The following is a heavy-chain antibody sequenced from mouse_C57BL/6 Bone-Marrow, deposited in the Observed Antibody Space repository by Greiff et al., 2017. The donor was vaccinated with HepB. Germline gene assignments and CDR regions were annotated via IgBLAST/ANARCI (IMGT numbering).Heavy chain of an antibody. CDR3: ASRDGYYSAWFAY. Sequence: QVQLKQSGPGLVQPSQSLSITCTVSGFSLTSYGVHWVRQSPGKGLEWLGVIWSGGSTDYNAAFISRLSISKDNSKSQVFFKMNSLQADDTAIYYCASRDGYYSAWFAYWGQGTLVTVSA. D-gene: IGHD2-3*01. CDR1: GFSLTSYG. CDR2: IWSGGST. J-gene: IGHJ3*01. V-gene: IGHV2-2*01.